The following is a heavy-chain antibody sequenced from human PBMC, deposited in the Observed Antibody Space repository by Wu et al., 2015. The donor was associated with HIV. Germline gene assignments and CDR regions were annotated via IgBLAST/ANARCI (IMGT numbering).Heavy chain of an antibody. V-gene: IGHV1-18*01. CDR3: ATGTAFHY. J-gene: IGHJ4*02. CDR2: IIPIFGTA. Sequence: QVQLVQSGSEVKRPGASVKVSCKASGYIFTSYGISWVRQVPGQGLEWMGGIIPIFGTANYAQKFQGRVTMTRDTSFSTAYMDLSRLKSDDTAVYYCATGTAFHYWGQGTLVTVSS. D-gene: IGHD2-21*02. CDR1: GYIFTSYG.